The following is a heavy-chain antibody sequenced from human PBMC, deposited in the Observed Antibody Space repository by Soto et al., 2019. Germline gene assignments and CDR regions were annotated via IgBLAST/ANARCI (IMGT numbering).Heavy chain of an antibody. CDR2: IYYSGST. CDR1: GYSISSSNW. CDR3: ARSGHYYDSSGPRTYYFDY. V-gene: IGHV4-28*01. J-gene: IGHJ4*02. Sequence: SETLSLTCAVSGYSISSSNWWGWIRQPPGKGLEWIGYIYYSGSTYYNPSLKSRVTMSVDTSKNQFSLKLSSVTAVDTAVYYCARSGHYYDSSGPRTYYFDYWGQGTLVTVSS. D-gene: IGHD3-22*01.